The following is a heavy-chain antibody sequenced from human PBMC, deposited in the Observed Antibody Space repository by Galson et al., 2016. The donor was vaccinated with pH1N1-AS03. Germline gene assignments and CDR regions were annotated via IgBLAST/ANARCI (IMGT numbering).Heavy chain of an antibody. CDR3: AREPWGSTQGEY. V-gene: IGHV3-53*01. CDR2: TYGGVDT. D-gene: IGHD3-16*01. CDR1: GFTINNNY. J-gene: IGHJ4*02. Sequence: SLRLSCAASGFTINNNYMSWVRQAPGKGLEWVSVTYGGVDTFYADSVKGRFTISRDNSKNTVYLQMNSLRVEDTAVYYCAREPWGSTQGEYWGQGTLVTVSS.